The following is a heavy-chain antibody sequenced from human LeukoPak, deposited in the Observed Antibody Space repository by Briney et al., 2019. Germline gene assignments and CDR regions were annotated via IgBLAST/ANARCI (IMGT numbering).Heavy chain of an antibody. J-gene: IGHJ2*01. CDR2: IYYSGST. Sequence: SETLSLTCTVSGGSISSYYWSWIRQPPGKGLEWIGYIYYSGSTNYNPSLKSRVTISVDTSKNQFSLKLSSVTAADTAVYYCASTPKYSSGEAWYFDLWGRGTLVTVSS. CDR3: ASTPKYSSGEAWYFDL. D-gene: IGHD6-19*01. CDR1: GGSISSYY. V-gene: IGHV4-59*08.